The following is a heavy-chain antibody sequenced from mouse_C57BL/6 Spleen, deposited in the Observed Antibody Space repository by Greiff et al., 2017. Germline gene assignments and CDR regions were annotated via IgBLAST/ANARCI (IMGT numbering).Heavy chain of an antibody. D-gene: IGHD1-1*01. J-gene: IGHJ2*01. CDR2: ILPGSGST. CDR3: ARRYGSYFDY. V-gene: IGHV1-9*01. CDR1: GYTFTGYW. Sequence: VQLQQSGAELMTPGASVKLSCKATGYTFTGYWLEWVKQRPGHGLEWIGEILPGSGSTNYYEKFKGKATFTADTSSNTAYRQLSSLTTEDSAIYYCARRYGSYFDYWGQGTTLTVSS.